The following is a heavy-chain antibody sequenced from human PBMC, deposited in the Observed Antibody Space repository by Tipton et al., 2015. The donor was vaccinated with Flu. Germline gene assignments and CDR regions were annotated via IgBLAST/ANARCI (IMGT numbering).Heavy chain of an antibody. Sequence: LRLSCTISGHSISSDYYWGWIRQSPGKGLEWIGNIFHTGSTYHNPSLKSRVTISVDKSNNQFSLRLVSVTATDTAVYYCARRDYNNYVSEPKNWFDPWGQGILVTVSS. D-gene: IGHD4-11*01. CDR3: ARRDYNNYVSEPKNWFDP. J-gene: IGHJ5*02. CDR1: GHSISSDYY. V-gene: IGHV4-38-2*02. CDR2: IFHTGST.